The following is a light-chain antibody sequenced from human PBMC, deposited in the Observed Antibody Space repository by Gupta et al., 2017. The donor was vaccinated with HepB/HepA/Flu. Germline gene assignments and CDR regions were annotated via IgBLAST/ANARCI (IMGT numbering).Light chain of an antibody. Sequence: DVVLTQSPLSLPVTLGQPASISCRFSQSRVQSSGITSLDWIQQMPGQYPRRLIYQGSKRGSGVPDRFSGSGSGTDFTLEISRREAQDVRVYYCRQQEYWPLTFGQGTKFDIK. V-gene: IGKV2-30*02. CDR3: RQQEYWPLT. J-gene: IGKJ2*01. CDR1: QSRVQSSGITS. CDR2: QGS.